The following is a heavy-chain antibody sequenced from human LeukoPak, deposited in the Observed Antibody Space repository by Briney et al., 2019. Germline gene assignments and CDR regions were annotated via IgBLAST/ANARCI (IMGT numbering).Heavy chain of an antibody. Sequence: PGGSLRLSCAASGFTFSNAWMSWVRQAPGKGLEWVGRIKSRTDAGTTDYAAPVKGRFIISRDDSKDTLYLQMDSLKTEDTAVYYCTTEDYGDYVSSHWGQGTLVTASS. V-gene: IGHV3-15*01. J-gene: IGHJ4*02. CDR1: GFTFSNAW. CDR2: IKSRTDAGTT. D-gene: IGHD4-17*01. CDR3: TTEDYGDYVSSH.